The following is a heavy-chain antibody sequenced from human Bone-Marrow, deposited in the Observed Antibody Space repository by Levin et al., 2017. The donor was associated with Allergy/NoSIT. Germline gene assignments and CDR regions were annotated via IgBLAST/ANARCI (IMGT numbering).Heavy chain of an antibody. CDR1: FSPFPLSS. J-gene: IGHJ4*02. D-gene: IGHD6-13*01. V-gene: IGHV1-46*01. CDR2: INPSGGST. CDR3: ARDWPPGGIAAAGPHY. Sequence: ASVKVSCKSSFSPFPLSSLPFFLPSPFPGLEWMGIINPSGGSTSYAQKFQGRVTMTRDTSTSTVYMELSSLRSEDTAVYYCARDWPPGGIAAAGPHYWGQGTLVTVSS.